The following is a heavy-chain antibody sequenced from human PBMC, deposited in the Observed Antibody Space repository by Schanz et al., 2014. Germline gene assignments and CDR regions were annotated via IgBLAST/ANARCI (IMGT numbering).Heavy chain of an antibody. J-gene: IGHJ4*02. Sequence: QVQLVQSGAEVKKPGASVRLSCEASGYTFTSYDINWVRQAPGQGLEWMGKINPSSGTTRIAQNFQGRLTVTRDTSTSTVNMELSSLRSEDTAVYYCARDGEAAAGCDYWGQGTLVTVSS. D-gene: IGHD6-13*01. CDR2: INPSSGTT. CDR1: GYTFTSYD. V-gene: IGHV1-46*03. CDR3: ARDGEAAAGCDY.